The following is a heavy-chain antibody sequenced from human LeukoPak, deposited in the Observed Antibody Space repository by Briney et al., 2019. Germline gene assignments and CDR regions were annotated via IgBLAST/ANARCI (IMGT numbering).Heavy chain of an antibody. J-gene: IGHJ4*02. CDR1: GGSISSSTYC. V-gene: IGHV4-39*01. CDR3: ARQAISGYDPPPFDS. CDR2: LYYSGST. D-gene: IGHD5-12*01. Sequence: KPSETLSLTCTVSGGSISSSTYCWGWIRQPPGKGLEWIGNLYYSGSTYYNPSLKSRVTISVDTSKNQFSLKLSSVTAADTAVYYCARQAISGYDPPPFDSWGQGTLVTVSS.